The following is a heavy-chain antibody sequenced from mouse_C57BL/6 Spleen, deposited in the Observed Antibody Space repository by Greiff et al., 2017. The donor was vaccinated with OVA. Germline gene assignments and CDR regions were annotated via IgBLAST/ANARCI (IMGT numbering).Heavy chain of an antibody. Sequence: QVQLQQPGAELVKPGASVKMSCKASGYTFTSYWITWVKQRPGQGLEWIGDIYPGSGSTNYNEKFKSKATLTVDTSSSTAYMQLSSLTSEDSAVYYCARSEGLPAWFADWGQGTLVTVSA. CDR3: ARSEGLPAWFAD. CDR1: GYTFTSYW. J-gene: IGHJ3*01. V-gene: IGHV1-55*01. CDR2: IYPGSGST. D-gene: IGHD2-4*01.